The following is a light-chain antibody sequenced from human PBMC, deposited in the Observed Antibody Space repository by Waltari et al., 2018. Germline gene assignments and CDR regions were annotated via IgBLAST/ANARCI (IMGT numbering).Light chain of an antibody. V-gene: IGLV2-23*01. Sequence: QSALTQPASVSGSPGQSITISCTGTSSDIGKFNHVSWYQQHPGKAPKLIIFEDDKRPFVVSSRFSASKSGNTASLIIAGLQVDDEADYFCCSYAGDVTYVFGAGTKVTVL. CDR3: CSYAGDVTYV. CDR1: SSDIGKFNH. J-gene: IGLJ1*01. CDR2: EDD.